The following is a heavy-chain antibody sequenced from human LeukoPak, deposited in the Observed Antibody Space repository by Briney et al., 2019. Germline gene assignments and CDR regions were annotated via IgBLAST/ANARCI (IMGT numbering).Heavy chain of an antibody. CDR2: IYTTGSTSGST. V-gene: IGHV4-4*07. Sequence: SETLSLTCTVSGGSINGYYWSWIRQPAGKGLEWIGRIYTTGSTSGSTSYHSSLKSRVTMSLDTSKNQFSLKLSSVTAADTAVYYCARDRSSTGPREFDYWGQGTLLTVSS. J-gene: IGHJ4*02. CDR3: ARDRSSTGPREFDY. D-gene: IGHD4-17*01. CDR1: GGSINGYY.